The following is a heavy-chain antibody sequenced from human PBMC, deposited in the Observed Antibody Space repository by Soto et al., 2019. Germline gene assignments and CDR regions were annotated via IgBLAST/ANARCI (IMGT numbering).Heavy chain of an antibody. J-gene: IGHJ6*01. Sequence: QVQLVESGGGVVQPGRSLRLSCAASGFTFSSYAMHWVRQAPGKGLEWVAVISYDGSNKYYADSVKGRFTISRDNSKNTLYLQMTSLRAEATAVNYCARGGVSSGRLLDYYFSGMEAWGQGTTVTVTP. D-gene: IGHD1-26*01. CDR2: ISYDGSNK. CDR3: ARGGVSSGRLLDYYFSGMEA. V-gene: IGHV3-30-3*01. CDR1: GFTFSSYA.